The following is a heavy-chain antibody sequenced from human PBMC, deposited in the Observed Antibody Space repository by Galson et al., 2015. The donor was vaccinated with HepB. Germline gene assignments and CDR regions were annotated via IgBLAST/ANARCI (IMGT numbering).Heavy chain of an antibody. CDR1: GFTFINYA. Sequence: SLRLSCAASGFTFINYAMSWVRQAPGKGLEWVSSITEVGDKTDYADSVKGRFTISRDNSKTTVYLQMNSLRAEDTAIYYCAKVGAVASRKSYHYYGMDVWGLGATVTVSS. D-gene: IGHD6-19*01. CDR3: AKVGAVASRKSYHYYGMDV. V-gene: IGHV3-23*01. J-gene: IGHJ6*02. CDR2: ITEVGDKT.